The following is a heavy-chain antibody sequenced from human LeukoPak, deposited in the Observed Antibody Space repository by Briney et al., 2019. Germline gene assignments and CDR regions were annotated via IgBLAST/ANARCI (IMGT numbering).Heavy chain of an antibody. CDR3: AKSRMVRGVEVYYFDY. V-gene: IGHV3-23*01. CDR2: ISGSGGST. Sequence: GGSLRLSCAASGFTFSSYDMSWVRQAPGKGLEWVSAISGSGGSTYYADSVKGRFTISRDNSKNTPYLQMNSLRAEDTAVYYCAKSRMVRGVEVYYFDYWGQGTLVTVSS. D-gene: IGHD3-10*01. CDR1: GFTFSSYD. J-gene: IGHJ4*02.